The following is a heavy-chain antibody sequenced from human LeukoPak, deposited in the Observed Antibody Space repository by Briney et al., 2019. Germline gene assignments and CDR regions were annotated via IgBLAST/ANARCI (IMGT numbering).Heavy chain of an antibody. CDR2: ISGSGGST. CDR1: GFTFSSYA. J-gene: IGHJ6*04. V-gene: IGHV3-23*01. Sequence: GGSLRLSCAASGFTFSSYAMSWVRQAPGKGLEWVSAISGSGGSTYYADSVKGRFTISRDNSKNTLYLQMNGLRAEDTAVYYCAKDQQQLVLHYYYYGMDVWGKGTTVTVSS. D-gene: IGHD6-13*01. CDR3: AKDQQQLVLHYYYYGMDV.